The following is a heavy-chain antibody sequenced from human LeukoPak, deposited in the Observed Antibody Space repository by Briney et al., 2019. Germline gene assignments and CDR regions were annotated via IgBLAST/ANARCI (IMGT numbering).Heavy chain of an antibody. J-gene: IGHJ6*02. CDR2: LNPNSGGT. CDR1: GYTFTVYY. Sequence: ASVKVSCKASGYTFTVYYMHWVRQAPGQGLEWMGWLNPNSGGTNYAQKFQGWVTMTRDTSISTAYMELSRLRSDDTAVYYCARERWDYGDYVDYYYGMDVWGQGTTVTVSS. CDR3: ARERWDYGDYVDYYYGMDV. D-gene: IGHD4-17*01. V-gene: IGHV1-2*04.